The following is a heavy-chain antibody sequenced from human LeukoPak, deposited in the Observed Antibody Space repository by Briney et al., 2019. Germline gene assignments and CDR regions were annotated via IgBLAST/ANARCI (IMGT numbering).Heavy chain of an antibody. V-gene: IGHV4-39*01. CDR1: GGSISSSSYY. D-gene: IGHD6-6*01. CDR3: ASIAARRGYYFDY. Sequence: PETLSPTCTVSGGSISSSSYYWGWIRQPPGKGLEWIGSIYYSGSTYYNPSLKSRVTISVDTSKNQFSLKLSSLTAADTAVYYCASIAARRGYYFDYWGQGTLVTVSS. J-gene: IGHJ4*02. CDR2: IYYSGST.